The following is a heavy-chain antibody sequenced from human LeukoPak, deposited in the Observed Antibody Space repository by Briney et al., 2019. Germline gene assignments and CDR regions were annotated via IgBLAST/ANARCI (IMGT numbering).Heavy chain of an antibody. CDR1: GYTFTSYG. Sequence: ASVKVSCKASGYTFTSYGISWVRQAPGQGLEWMGWISAYNGNTNYAQKLQGRVTMTTDTSTSTAYMELRSLRSDDTAVYYCARGLRFLETRATFDPWGQGTLVTVSS. D-gene: IGHD3-3*01. CDR3: ARGLRFLETRATFDP. J-gene: IGHJ5*02. V-gene: IGHV1-18*01. CDR2: ISAYNGNT.